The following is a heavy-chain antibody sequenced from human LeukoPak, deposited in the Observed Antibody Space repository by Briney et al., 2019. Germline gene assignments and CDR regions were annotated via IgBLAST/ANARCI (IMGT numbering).Heavy chain of an antibody. V-gene: IGHV3-53*01. CDR3: ARDAYYYDSSGYYYASDY. CDR1: GFTVSSNH. Sequence: GGSLRLSCAASGFTVSSNHMSWVRQAPGKGLEWVSVIYSGGSTYYADSVKGRFTISRDNSKNTLYLQMNSPRAEDTAVYYCARDAYYYDSSGYYYASDYWGQGTLVTVSS. D-gene: IGHD3-22*01. J-gene: IGHJ4*02. CDR2: IYSGGST.